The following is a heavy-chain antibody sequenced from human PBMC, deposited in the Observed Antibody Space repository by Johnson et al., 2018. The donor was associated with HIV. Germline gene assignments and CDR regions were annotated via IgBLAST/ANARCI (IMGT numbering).Heavy chain of an antibody. CDR2: ISYEGSNK. D-gene: IGHD3-10*01. CDR3: ARVGGSWMLDAFDI. Sequence: VQLVESGGGVAQPGRSLRLSCAASGFTFSTYAFHWVRQAPGKGLDWVAVISYEGSNKYYADSVKGRFTISRDNSKNTLYLQMNSLRAGDSAVYYCARVGGSWMLDAFDIWGQGTVVTVSS. V-gene: IGHV3-30*04. J-gene: IGHJ3*02. CDR1: GFTFSTYA.